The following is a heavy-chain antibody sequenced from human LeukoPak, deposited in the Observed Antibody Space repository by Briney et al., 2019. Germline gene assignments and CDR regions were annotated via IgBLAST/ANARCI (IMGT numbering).Heavy chain of an antibody. CDR1: GYTFSNNW. CDR3: ARDHSGKWDLLSGWWFDP. V-gene: IGHV1-46*01. Sequence: GASVKISCKASGYTFSNNWMDWVRQAPGRGLEWVGIINPNGGYTAYAQKFQGRVTLTRDMSTTSVYMELTSLRSEDTAVYYCARDHSGKWDLLSGWWFDPWGQGTLVTVSS. CDR2: INPNGGYT. J-gene: IGHJ5*02. D-gene: IGHD1-26*01.